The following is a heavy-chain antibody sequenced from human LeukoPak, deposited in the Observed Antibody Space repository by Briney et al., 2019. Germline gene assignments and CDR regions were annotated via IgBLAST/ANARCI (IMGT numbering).Heavy chain of an antibody. V-gene: IGHV1-69*13. Sequence: SVKVSCKASGGTFSSYAISWVRQAPGQGLEWMGGINPIFGTANYAQKFQGRVTITADESTSTAYMELSSLRSEDTAVYYCARGARGTNYYYYYGMDVWGQGTTVTVSS. CDR1: GGTFSSYA. CDR2: INPIFGTA. CDR3: ARGARGTNYYYYYGMDV. D-gene: IGHD2-2*01. J-gene: IGHJ6*02.